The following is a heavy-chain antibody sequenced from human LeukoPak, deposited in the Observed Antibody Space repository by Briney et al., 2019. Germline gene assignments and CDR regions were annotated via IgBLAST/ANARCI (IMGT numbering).Heavy chain of an antibody. J-gene: IGHJ4*02. Sequence: GGSLRLSCAASGFTFSISAMSWVRQAPGKGLEWVSAITATSSSTHDADSVQGRFTISRDNSKNTLYLQMNSLRPEDTAIYYCAKLFESGTYNNFFHYWGQGTLVTVFS. V-gene: IGHV3-23*01. CDR2: ITATSSST. D-gene: IGHD3-10*01. CDR1: GFTFSISA. CDR3: AKLFESGTYNNFFHY.